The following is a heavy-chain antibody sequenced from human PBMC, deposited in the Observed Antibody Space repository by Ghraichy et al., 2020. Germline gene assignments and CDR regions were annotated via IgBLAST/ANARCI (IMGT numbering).Heavy chain of an antibody. J-gene: IGHJ6*02. Sequence: SETLSLTCAVYGGSFSGYYWSWIRQPPGKGLEWIGEINHSGSTNYNPSLKSRVTISVDTSKNQFSLKLSSVTAADTAVYYCARDRLWSGYLRYYGMDVWGQGTTVTVSS. CDR1: GGSFSGYY. CDR2: INHSGST. CDR3: ARDRLWSGYLRYYGMDV. D-gene: IGHD3-3*01. V-gene: IGHV4-34*01.